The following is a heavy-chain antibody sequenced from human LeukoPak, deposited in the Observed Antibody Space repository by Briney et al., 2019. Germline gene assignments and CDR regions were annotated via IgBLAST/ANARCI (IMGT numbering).Heavy chain of an antibody. V-gene: IGHV3-7*01. CDR3: ARDGDYCSSTSCPPYYYMDV. Sequence: GSLRLSCAASGFTFSSYWMSWVRQAPGKGLEWVANIKQDGSEKYYVDSVKGRFTISRDNAKNSLYLQMNSLRAEDTAVYYCARDGDYCSSTSCPPYYYMDVWGKGTTVTVSS. J-gene: IGHJ6*03. CDR2: IKQDGSEK. CDR1: GFTFSSYW. D-gene: IGHD2-2*01.